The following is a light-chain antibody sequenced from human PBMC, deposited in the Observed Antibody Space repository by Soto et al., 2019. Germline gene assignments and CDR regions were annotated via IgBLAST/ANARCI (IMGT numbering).Light chain of an antibody. J-gene: IGLJ2*01. CDR2: EVT. V-gene: IGLV2-14*01. Sequence: QSVLTQPASVSGSPGQSITISCTGTSSDVGGYNYVSWFQQSPGKAPKVMIYEVTNRPSGVSNRFSGSKSGNTASLTISGLQAEDEADYYCSSYTSSNTLIFGGGTKVTAL. CDR1: SSDVGGYNY. CDR3: SSYTSSNTLI.